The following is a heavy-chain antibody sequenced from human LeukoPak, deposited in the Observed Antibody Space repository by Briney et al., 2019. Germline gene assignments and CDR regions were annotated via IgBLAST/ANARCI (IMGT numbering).Heavy chain of an antibody. J-gene: IGHJ4*02. D-gene: IGHD3-10*01. Sequence: PSETLSLTCTVSGGSISSYYWSWIRQPAGKGLEWIGRIYTSGSTNYNPSLKSRVTMSVDTSKNQFSLKLSSVTAADTAVYYCASSSGSGSYFGYENWGQGTLVTVSS. CDR3: ASSSGSGSYFGYEN. CDR2: IYTSGST. V-gene: IGHV4-4*07. CDR1: GGSISSYY.